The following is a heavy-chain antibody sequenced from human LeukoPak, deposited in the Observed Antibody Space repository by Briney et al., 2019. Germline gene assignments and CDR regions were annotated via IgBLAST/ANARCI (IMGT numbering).Heavy chain of an antibody. Sequence: PGGPLRLSCAASGFTFSSYSMNWVRQAPGKGLEWVSSISSSSSYIYYADSVKGRFTISRDNAKNSLYLQMNSLRAEDTAVYYCARDFRIAARTQIAVAGTSGDYWGQGTLVTVSS. CDR3: ARDFRIAARTQIAVAGTSGDY. CDR1: GFTFSSYS. J-gene: IGHJ4*02. V-gene: IGHV3-21*01. D-gene: IGHD6-19*01. CDR2: ISSSSSYI.